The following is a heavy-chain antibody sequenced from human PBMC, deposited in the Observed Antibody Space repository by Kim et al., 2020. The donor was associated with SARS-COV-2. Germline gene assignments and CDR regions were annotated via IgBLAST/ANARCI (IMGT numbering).Heavy chain of an antibody. V-gene: IGHV3-33*06. CDR1: GFTFSSYA. J-gene: IGHJ3*02. CDR2: IWYDGSNK. D-gene: IGHD6-13*01. Sequence: GGSLRLSCAASGFTFSSYAMHWVRQAPGKGLEWVAVIWYDGSNKYYADSVKGRFTISRDNSKNTLYLQMNSLRAEDTAVYYCAKPTASASAAAGLDAFDIWGQGTMVTVSS. CDR3: AKPTASASAAAGLDAFDI.